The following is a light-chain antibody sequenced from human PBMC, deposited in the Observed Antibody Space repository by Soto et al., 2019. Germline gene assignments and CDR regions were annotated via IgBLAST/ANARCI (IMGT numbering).Light chain of an antibody. Sequence: QSVLAQPPSASGTPGQSVTISCSGSSSNIGVNTVNWYQQLPGTAPKVLMYVDDQRPSGVPDRFSGSKSGTSASLAIGRLQSEDEADYYCGAWEDSSNLFVFGNGNKVTVL. CDR3: GAWEDSSNLFV. CDR1: SSNIGVNT. J-gene: IGLJ1*01. CDR2: VDD. V-gene: IGLV1-44*01.